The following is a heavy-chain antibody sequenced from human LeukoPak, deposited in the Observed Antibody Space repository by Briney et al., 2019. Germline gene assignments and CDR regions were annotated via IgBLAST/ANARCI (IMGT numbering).Heavy chain of an antibody. V-gene: IGHV4-39*07. CDR2: IYYSGST. D-gene: IGHD3-10*01. CDR3: ARYYYNAAAGGNDAFDL. Sequence: PSETLSLTCTVSGGSISGSSYYWGWIRQPPGKGLEWIGSIYYSGSTYYNPSLQSRVTIPVDTSKNQLSLNLSSVTAADTAIYYCARYYYNAAAGGNDAFDLWGQGTKVTVSS. J-gene: IGHJ3*01. CDR1: GGSISGSSYY.